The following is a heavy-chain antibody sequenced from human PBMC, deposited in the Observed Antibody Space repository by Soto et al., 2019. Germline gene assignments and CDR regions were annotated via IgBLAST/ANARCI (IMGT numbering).Heavy chain of an antibody. CDR1: GGSISSSSYY. CDR2: IYYSGST. CDR3: ASQASPYYYYGMDV. Sequence: TSETLSLTCTVSGGSISSSSYYWGWIRQPPGKGLEWIGSIYYSGSTFYNPSLKSRVTISVDTSKNQFSLKLSSVTAADTAVFYCASQASPYYYYGMDVWGQGTTVT. V-gene: IGHV4-39*01. J-gene: IGHJ6*02.